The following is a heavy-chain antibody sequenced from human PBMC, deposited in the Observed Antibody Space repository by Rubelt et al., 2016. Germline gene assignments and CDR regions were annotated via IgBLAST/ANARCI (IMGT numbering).Heavy chain of an antibody. D-gene: IGHD6-13*01. CDR3: ARDEPYSSSWYDY. CDR1: GGTFSSYA. Sequence: QVQLVQSGAEVKKPGSSVKVSCKASGGTFSSYAISWVRQAPGQGLEWMGGISASNGNTNYARKCQGRVTMTQDTSTSTAYMELRSLRSDDTAVYYCARDEPYSSSWYDYWGQGTLVTVSS. CDR2: ISASNGNT. V-gene: IGHV1-18*01. J-gene: IGHJ4*02.